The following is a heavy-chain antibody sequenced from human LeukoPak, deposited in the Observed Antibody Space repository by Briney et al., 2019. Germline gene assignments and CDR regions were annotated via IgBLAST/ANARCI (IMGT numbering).Heavy chain of an antibody. Sequence: PSETLSLTCAVCGGSFSGYYWSWIRQPPGKGLEWIGEINHSGSTNYNPSLKSRVTISVDTSKNQFSLKLSSVTAADTAVYYCARGSLTFDYWGQGTLVTVSS. CDR1: GGSFSGYY. J-gene: IGHJ4*02. V-gene: IGHV4-34*01. CDR3: ARGSLTFDY. CDR2: INHSGST.